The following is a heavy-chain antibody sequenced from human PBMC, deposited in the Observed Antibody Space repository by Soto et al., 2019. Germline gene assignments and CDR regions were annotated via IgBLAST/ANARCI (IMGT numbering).Heavy chain of an antibody. CDR3: ARDGQGLAPYALNV. CDR2: IWYDGSNK. Sequence: QVQLVESGGGVAQPGRSLRLSCTVSGFTFSGHAMHWVRQDPGKGLEWVTQIWYDGSNKYYAESVKGRFTISRDNSKNTLYLQMNSLRVEDTAVYYCARDGQGLAPYALNVWGQGTSVTVSS. D-gene: IGHD6-19*01. CDR1: GFTFSGHA. J-gene: IGHJ6*02. V-gene: IGHV3-33*01.